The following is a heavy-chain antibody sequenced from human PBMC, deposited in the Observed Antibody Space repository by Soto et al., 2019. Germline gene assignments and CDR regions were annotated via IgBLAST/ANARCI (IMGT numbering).Heavy chain of an antibody. J-gene: IGHJ6*02. CDR1: GFTFSSYA. Sequence: QVQLVESGGGVVQPARSLRLSCAASGFTFSSYAMHWVRQAPGKGLEWVAVISYDGSNKYYADSVKGRFTISRDNSKNTLYLQMNSLRAEDTAVYYCARDDMQIITIFGVVTSPYYYYGMDVWGQGTTVTVSS. CDR2: ISYDGSNK. D-gene: IGHD3-3*01. CDR3: ARDDMQIITIFGVVTSPYYYYGMDV. V-gene: IGHV3-30-3*01.